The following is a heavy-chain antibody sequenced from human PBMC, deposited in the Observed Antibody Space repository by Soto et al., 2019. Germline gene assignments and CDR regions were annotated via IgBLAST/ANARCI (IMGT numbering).Heavy chain of an antibody. CDR2: IYPRGRP. V-gene: IGHV4-4*09. J-gene: IGHJ5*02. Sequence: SETLSLTCTVSGGSISSYYWSWIRQPPGKGLEWIGYIYPRGRPFYNPSLTSRGTISADSSKNQLSLQLTSVTAAGTAVYYCVRDQYSGYDFALWGQGNLVTVSS. CDR1: GGSISSYY. CDR3: VRDQYSGYDFAL. D-gene: IGHD5-12*01.